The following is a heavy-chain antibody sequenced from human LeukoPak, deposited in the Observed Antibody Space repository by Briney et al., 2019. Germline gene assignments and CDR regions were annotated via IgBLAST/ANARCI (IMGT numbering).Heavy chain of an antibody. Sequence: SQTLSLTCTVYGGSISSGSYYWSWIRQPEGKGLEWIERIYTSGSSNYNPSLKSRVTISVDPSKNQFSPKLSSVTAADTAVYYCARAQYDYGSGSYYYYYYMDVWGKGTTVTVSS. CDR3: ARAQYDYGSGSYYYYYYMDV. CDR2: IYTSGSS. J-gene: IGHJ6*03. D-gene: IGHD3-10*01. CDR1: GGSISSGSYY. V-gene: IGHV4-61*02.